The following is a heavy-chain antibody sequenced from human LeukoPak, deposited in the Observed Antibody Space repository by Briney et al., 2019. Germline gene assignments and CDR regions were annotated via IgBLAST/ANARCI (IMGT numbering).Heavy chain of an antibody. J-gene: IGHJ5*02. V-gene: IGHV4-61*02. CDR3: ARETITMIVGNWFDP. CDR1: GGSISSGSYY. CDR2: IYTSGST. Sequence: SETLSLTCTVSGGSISSGSYYWSWTPPPAGKGLEWFGRIYTSGSTNYNPSLQSSVTISVDTSKNQFSLKLSSVTAADTAVYYCARETITMIVGNWFDPWGQGTLVTVSS. D-gene: IGHD3-22*01.